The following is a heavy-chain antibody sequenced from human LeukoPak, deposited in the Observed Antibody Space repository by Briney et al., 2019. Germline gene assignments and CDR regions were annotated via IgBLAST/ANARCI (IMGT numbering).Heavy chain of an antibody. D-gene: IGHD5-18*01. CDR1: GFTFDDYA. Sequence: GGSLRLSCAASGFTFDDYAMHWVRQALGKSLEWVSLISGEGGSPYYADSVKGRFTISRDNSKNSRYLQMNSLRTEDTALYYCAKYPQSLPGYSYGYFGYWGQGTLVTVSS. J-gene: IGHJ4*02. V-gene: IGHV3-43*02. CDR2: ISGEGGSP. CDR3: AKYPQSLPGYSYGYFGY.